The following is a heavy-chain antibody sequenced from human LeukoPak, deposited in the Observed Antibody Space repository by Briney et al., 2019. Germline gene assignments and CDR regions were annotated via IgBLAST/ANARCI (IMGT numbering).Heavy chain of an antibody. J-gene: IGHJ4*02. CDR2: INPNSGGT. Sequence: GASVKVSCKASGYTFTGYYMHWVRQAPGQGLEWMGWINPNSGGTNYAQKFQGRVTMTRDTSISTAYMELSRLRSDDTAVYYCARDHHVTYCGGDCPMPSDYWGQGTLVTVSS. CDR3: ARDHHVTYCGGDCPMPSDY. D-gene: IGHD2-21*02. CDR1: GYTFTGYY. V-gene: IGHV1-2*02.